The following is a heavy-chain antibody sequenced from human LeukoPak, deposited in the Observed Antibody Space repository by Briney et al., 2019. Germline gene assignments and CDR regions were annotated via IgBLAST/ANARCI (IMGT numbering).Heavy chain of an antibody. CDR1: GFTFDDYG. CDR3: ARAPNYYDSSGYYYGDY. D-gene: IGHD3-22*01. V-gene: IGHV3-20*04. J-gene: IGHJ4*02. Sequence: PGGSLRLSCAASGFTFDDYGMSWVRQAPGKGLEWVSGINWNGGSTGYADSVKGRFTISRDNAKNSLYLQMNSLRAEDTALYYCARAPNYYDSSGYYYGDYWGQGTLVTVSS. CDR2: INWNGGST.